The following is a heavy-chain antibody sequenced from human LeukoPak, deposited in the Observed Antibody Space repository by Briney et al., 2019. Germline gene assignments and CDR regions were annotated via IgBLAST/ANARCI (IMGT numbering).Heavy chain of an antibody. Sequence: ASLKVSCKASGYTFTNYAIHWVRQAPGQRPEWMGRINADNGNTKYSQYFQDRITISRDTSTSTAYMELRSLRSDDTAVYYCARGPDILTGYYTRNRAFDIWGQGTMVTVSS. CDR1: GYTFTNYA. CDR2: INADNGNT. V-gene: IGHV1-3*01. CDR3: ARGPDILTGYYTRNRAFDI. D-gene: IGHD3-9*01. J-gene: IGHJ3*02.